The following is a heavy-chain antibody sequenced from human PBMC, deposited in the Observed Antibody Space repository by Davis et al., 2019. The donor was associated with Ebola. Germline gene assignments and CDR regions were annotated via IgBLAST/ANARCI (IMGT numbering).Heavy chain of an antibody. CDR1: GGSISSSSYY. CDR2: INHSGST. CDR3: ARDRSYDSSGYYDY. Sequence: SETLSLTCTVSGGSISSSSYYWGWIRQPPGKGLEWIGEINHSGSTNYNPSLKSRVTISVDTSKNQFSLKLSSVTAADTAVYYCARDRSYDSSGYYDYWGQGTLVTVSS. D-gene: IGHD3-22*01. V-gene: IGHV4-39*07. J-gene: IGHJ4*02.